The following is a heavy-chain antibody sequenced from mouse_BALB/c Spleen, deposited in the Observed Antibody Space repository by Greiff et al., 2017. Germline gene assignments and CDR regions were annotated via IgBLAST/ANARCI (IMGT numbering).Heavy chain of an antibody. CDR2: ISSGGGST. D-gene: IGHD2-14*01. V-gene: IGHV5-12-1*01. Sequence: EVKLVESGGGLVKPGGSLKLSCAASGFAFSSYDMSWVRQTPEKRLEWVAYISSGGGSTYYPDTVKGRFTISRDNAKNTLYLQMSSLKSEDTAMYYCARYYRYDGGFAYWGQGTLVTVSA. J-gene: IGHJ3*01. CDR1: GFAFSSYD. CDR3: ARYYRYDGGFAY.